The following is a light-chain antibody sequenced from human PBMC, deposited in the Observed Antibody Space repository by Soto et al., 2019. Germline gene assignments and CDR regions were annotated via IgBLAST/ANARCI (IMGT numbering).Light chain of an antibody. V-gene: IGKV1-5*01. CDR2: DAS. CDR1: QSISTW. J-gene: IGKJ1*01. Sequence: IQMTQSPSTLSASIGDRVTITCRARQSISTWLAWYQQKTGKAPKLLIYDASSLESGDPSRFSGSGSGTELTLTISSLQPDDCATDDCQPYKIYCTFGQGLETEIK. CDR3: QPYKIYCT.